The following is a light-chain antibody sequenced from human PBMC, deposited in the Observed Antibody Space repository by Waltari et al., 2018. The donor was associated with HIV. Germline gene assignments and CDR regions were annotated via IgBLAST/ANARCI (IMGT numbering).Light chain of an antibody. Sequence: QSALTQPPSVSGSPGQSVTMSCTGNSSDFSTSERISWYQQTPGTAPKAVIHDVTDRPSGVPDRFSGFKCDDTASLTISGLQAEDEADYYCALYLGNNTHYVFGTGTKVTVL. CDR1: SSDFSTSER. CDR3: ALYLGNNTHYV. CDR2: DVT. V-gene: IGLV2-18*01. J-gene: IGLJ1*01.